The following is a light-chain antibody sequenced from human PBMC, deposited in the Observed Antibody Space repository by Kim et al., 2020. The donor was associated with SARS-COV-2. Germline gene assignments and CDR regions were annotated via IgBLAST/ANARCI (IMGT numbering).Light chain of an antibody. V-gene: IGKV1-27*01. CDR1: QSVCKD. CDR3: QQYDRAGRR. CDR2: SAY. Sequence: ASLGDKVTISCAASQSVCKDLAWYPHRPGKGPPLLIYSAYPLQSGVPSRVSGSGSVTDSTLTISSLQPEDVATYYCQQYDRAGRRCGEETKVDIK. J-gene: IGKJ1*01.